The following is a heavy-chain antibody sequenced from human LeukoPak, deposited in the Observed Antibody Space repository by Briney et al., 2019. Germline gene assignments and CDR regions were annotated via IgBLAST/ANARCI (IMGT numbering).Heavy chain of an antibody. J-gene: IGHJ4*02. V-gene: IGHV3-30*18. Sequence: GGSLRLSCAASGFTFSSYSMNWVRQAPGKGLEWVAVISYDGSNKYYADSVKGRFTISRDNSKNTLYLQMNSLRAEDTAVYYCAKDSAAGIAGWPSYFDYWGQGTLVTVSS. D-gene: IGHD6-13*01. CDR1: GFTFSSYS. CDR2: ISYDGSNK. CDR3: AKDSAAGIAGWPSYFDY.